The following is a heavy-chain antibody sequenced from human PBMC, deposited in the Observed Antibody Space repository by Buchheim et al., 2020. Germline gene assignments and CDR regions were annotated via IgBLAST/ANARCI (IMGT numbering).Heavy chain of an antibody. CDR1: GFTFINAW. CDR3: TTGRDCTNGVCYTRYYYYYMGV. D-gene: IGHD2-8*01. J-gene: IGHJ6*03. V-gene: IGHV3-15*01. Sequence: EVQLVESGGGLVKPGGSLRLSCAASGFTFINAWMTWVRQAPGKGLEWVGRIKSTTHGGTTDYAAPMKGRFIISRDNSKNTLYLQMDSLKTEDTAVYYCTTGRDCTNGVCYTRYYYYYMGVWGKGTT. CDR2: IKSTTHGGTT.